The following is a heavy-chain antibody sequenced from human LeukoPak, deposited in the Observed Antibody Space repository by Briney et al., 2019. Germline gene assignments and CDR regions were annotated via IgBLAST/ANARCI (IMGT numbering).Heavy chain of an antibody. CDR2: INPNSGDT. CDR3: ARETATPDWGIGECFDP. Sequence: GASVKVSCKASGYTFSDYYMHWVRQAPGQGLEWMGWINPNSGDTDYAQKFQGRVTLTTDTSISTAYMELISLRSDDTAVYYCARETATPDWGIGECFDPWGQGTLVTVSS. D-gene: IGHD3-16*01. J-gene: IGHJ5*02. CDR1: GYTFSDYY. V-gene: IGHV1-2*02.